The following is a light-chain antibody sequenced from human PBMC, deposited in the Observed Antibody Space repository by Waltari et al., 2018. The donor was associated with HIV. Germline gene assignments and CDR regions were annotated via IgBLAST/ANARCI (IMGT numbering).Light chain of an antibody. Sequence: SYELTQPPSVSVSPGQTASITCYGDKWGEKYACWYQQKPGQSPGLVIYQAIRRPSGIPERFSGSNAGNTATLTISGTQAMDEADYYCQAWDSSMVVFGGGTKLTVL. V-gene: IGLV3-1*01. CDR1: KWGEKY. J-gene: IGLJ2*01. CDR3: QAWDSSMVV. CDR2: QAI.